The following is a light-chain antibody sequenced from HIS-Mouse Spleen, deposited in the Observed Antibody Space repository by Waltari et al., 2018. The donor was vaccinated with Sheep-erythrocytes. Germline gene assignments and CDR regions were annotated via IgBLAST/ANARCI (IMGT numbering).Light chain of an antibody. CDR1: QSVSSY. Sequence: EIVLTQSPATLSLSTGERASQSVSSYLAWYQQKPGQAPSLLIYDASNGATGIPARFSGSGAGTDFTLTISSLEPEDFAVYYCQQRSNWLTFGGGTKVEIK. V-gene: IGKV3-11*01. CDR2: DAS. CDR3: QQRSNWLT. J-gene: IGKJ4*01.